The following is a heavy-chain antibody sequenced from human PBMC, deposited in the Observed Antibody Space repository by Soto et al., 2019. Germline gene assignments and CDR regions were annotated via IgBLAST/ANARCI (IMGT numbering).Heavy chain of an antibody. V-gene: IGHV3-30*18. Sequence: GGSLRLSCAASGFTFNSYGIHWVRQAPGKGLEWVATISYDGGNKYHADSVKGRFTTSRDNPKNTLYLQMNNLRAEDTAVYYCAKVLGYCSSSSCSREAYYYYGMDVWGPGTTVTVSS. J-gene: IGHJ6*02. CDR3: AKVLGYCSSSSCSREAYYYYGMDV. D-gene: IGHD2-2*01. CDR1: GFTFNSYG. CDR2: ISYDGGNK.